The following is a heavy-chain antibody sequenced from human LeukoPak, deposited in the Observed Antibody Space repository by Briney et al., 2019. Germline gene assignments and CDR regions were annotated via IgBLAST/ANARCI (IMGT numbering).Heavy chain of an antibody. D-gene: IGHD1-26*01. CDR1: GGSISSYY. V-gene: IGHV4-59*01. Sequence: SETLSLTCTVSGGSISSYYWSWIRQPPGKGLEWIGYIYYSGSTNYNPSLKSRVTISVDTSKNQFSLKLSSVTAADTAVYYCARLYSGSYSQLWSQGTLVTVSS. CDR2: IYYSGST. J-gene: IGHJ4*02. CDR3: ARLYSGSYSQL.